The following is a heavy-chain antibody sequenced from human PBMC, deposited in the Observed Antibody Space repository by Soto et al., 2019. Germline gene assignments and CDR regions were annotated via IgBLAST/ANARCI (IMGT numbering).Heavy chain of an antibody. CDR3: AKDTGPN. CDR1: GFTFDNYA. Sequence: PGGSLRLSCAASGFTFDNYAMHWVRQAPGKGLEWVSGISWNSNTSAYADSVKGRFTISRDNAKNSLYLQMNSLRAEDTAFYYCAKDTGPNWGQGTLVTVSS. CDR2: ISWNSNTS. V-gene: IGHV3-9*01. J-gene: IGHJ4*02.